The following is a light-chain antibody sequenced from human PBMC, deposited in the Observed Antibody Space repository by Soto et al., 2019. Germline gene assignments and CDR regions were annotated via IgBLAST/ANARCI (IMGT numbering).Light chain of an antibody. J-gene: IGKJ4*01. V-gene: IGKV3-20*01. CDR2: GAS. CDR3: QQYQSLP. Sequence: VGLTQSAAILALSPLDRATLSFRASQIVSSSYLAWYQPKPGQAPRLLIHGASSRVTGIPDRFSGSGSGTDFTLTITRLEPEDFAVYYCQQYQSLPFGGGTKVDI. CDR1: QIVSSSY.